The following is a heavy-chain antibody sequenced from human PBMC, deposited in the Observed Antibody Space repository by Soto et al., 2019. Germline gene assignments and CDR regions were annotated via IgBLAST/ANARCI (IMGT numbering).Heavy chain of an antibody. D-gene: IGHD1-20*01. V-gene: IGHV4-59*08. CDR2: IYYSGST. CDR3: AKTAHNWNPQNNYYYGMDV. CDR1: GGSISSYY. J-gene: IGHJ6*02. Sequence: SETLSLTCTVSGGSISSYYWSWIRQPPGKGLEWIGYIYYSGSTNYNPSLKSRVTISVDTSKNQFSLKLSSVTAADTAVYYCAKTAHNWNPQNNYYYGMDVWGQGTTVTVSS.